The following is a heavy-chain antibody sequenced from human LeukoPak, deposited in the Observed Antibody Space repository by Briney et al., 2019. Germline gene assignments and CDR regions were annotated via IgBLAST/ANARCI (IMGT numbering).Heavy chain of an antibody. CDR3: ARGPPLGYCSSTSCYYHY. CDR2: ISAYNGNT. Sequence: ASVKVSCKASGYTFTSYGISWVRQAPGQGLEWMGWISAYNGNTNYAQKLQGRVTMTTDTSTSTAYMELRSLRSDDTAVYYCARGPPLGYCSSTSCYYHYWGQGTLVTVSS. CDR1: GYTFTSYG. D-gene: IGHD2-2*01. V-gene: IGHV1-18*01. J-gene: IGHJ4*02.